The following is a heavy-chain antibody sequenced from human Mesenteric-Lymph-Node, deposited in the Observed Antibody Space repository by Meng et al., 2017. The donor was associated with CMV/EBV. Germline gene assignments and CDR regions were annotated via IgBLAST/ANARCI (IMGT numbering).Heavy chain of an antibody. D-gene: IGHD3-16*01. CDR1: GGSFSGYY. J-gene: IGHJ4*02. Sequence: SETLSLTCAVYGGSFSGYYWSWIRQPPGKGLEWIGEINHSGSTNYNPSLKSRVTISVDTSKNQFSLKLSSVTAADTAVYYCARRWGAWPFDKWGQGAPVTVSS. CDR3: ARRWGAWPFDK. V-gene: IGHV4-34*01. CDR2: INHSGST.